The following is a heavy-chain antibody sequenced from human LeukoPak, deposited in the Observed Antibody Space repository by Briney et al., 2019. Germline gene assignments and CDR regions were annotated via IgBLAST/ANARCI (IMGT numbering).Heavy chain of an antibody. CDR1: GGSISGHY. CDR2: IYYSGST. Sequence: SETLSLTCSVSGGSISGHYWSWIRQPPGEGLEYIGYIYYSGSTKYNPSLKSRVTISVDTSKNHFSLRVNSVTAADTAFYYCARRLYYSGSSGYYLDLWGQGTLVTVSS. CDR3: ARRLYYSGSSGYYLDL. J-gene: IGHJ4*02. V-gene: IGHV4-59*11. D-gene: IGHD1-26*01.